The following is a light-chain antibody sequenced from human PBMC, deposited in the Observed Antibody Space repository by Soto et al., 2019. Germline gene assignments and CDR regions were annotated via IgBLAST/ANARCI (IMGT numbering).Light chain of an antibody. V-gene: IGKV3D-15*01. J-gene: IGKJ2*01. CDR3: QQYKNWPYT. Sequence: EIVMTQSPATLSVSPGERATLSCRASQSLSSNLAWYQQKPGQAPRLLIYGASTRATDIPARFSGSGSETDFTLTISSLQSEDFAVYYCQQYKNWPYTFGQGTKLDIK. CDR2: GAS. CDR1: QSLSSN.